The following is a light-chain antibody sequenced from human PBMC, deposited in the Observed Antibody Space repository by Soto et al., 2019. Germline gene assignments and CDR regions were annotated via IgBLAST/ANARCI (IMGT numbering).Light chain of an antibody. CDR1: SSNIGAGYD. V-gene: IGLV1-40*01. CDR3: QSYDSSVI. J-gene: IGLJ2*01. Sequence: QSVLTQPPSVSGAPGQRVTISCTGTSSNIGAGYDVHWYQQLPGTAPKLLIYDNNNRPSGVPDRFSGSKSGTSASLAITGLQAEDESDYYCQSYDSSVIFGGGTKLTV. CDR2: DNN.